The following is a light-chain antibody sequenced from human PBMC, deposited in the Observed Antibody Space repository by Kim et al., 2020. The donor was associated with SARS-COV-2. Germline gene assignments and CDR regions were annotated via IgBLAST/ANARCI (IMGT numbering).Light chain of an antibody. CDR2: SNS. CDR1: NSNIGSNN. J-gene: IGLJ3*02. V-gene: IGLV1-44*01. Sequence: QSVLAQPPSASGTPGQRVTISCSGGNSNIGSNNVNWYQQFPGTAPKLLIYSNSQRPSGVPDRISGSKSGTSASLAISGLQSEDEADYYCAAWDDSLNGWVFGGGTQLTVL. CDR3: AAWDDSLNGWV.